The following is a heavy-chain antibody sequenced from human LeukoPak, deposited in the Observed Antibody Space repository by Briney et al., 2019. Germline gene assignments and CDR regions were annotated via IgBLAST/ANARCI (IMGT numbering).Heavy chain of an antibody. Sequence: GGSLRLSCAASGLTFSSYAMSWVRQAPGKGLEWVSAISGSGGSTYYADSVKGRFTISRDNSKNTRYLQMNSLRAEDTAVYYGAKGGVDNVVVPAASIYYGMDVWGQGTTVTVSS. D-gene: IGHD2-2*01. CDR3: AKGGVDNVVVPAASIYYGMDV. CDR2: ISGSGGST. J-gene: IGHJ6*02. CDR1: GLTFSSYA. V-gene: IGHV3-23*01.